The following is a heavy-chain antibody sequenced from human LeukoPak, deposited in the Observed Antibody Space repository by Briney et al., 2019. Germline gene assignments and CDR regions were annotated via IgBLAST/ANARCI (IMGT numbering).Heavy chain of an antibody. V-gene: IGHV4-61*01. J-gene: IGHJ5*02. CDR3: TRTNYGDYNWFDP. D-gene: IGHD4-17*01. Sequence: SETLSLTCTVSGGAVSSGSYYWSWIRQPPGQGLEWIVYIHYSGSTKYNPSLKSRVTMSVDTSKNQFSLKVTSVTAADTAIYYCTRTNYGDYNWFDPWGQGTLVTVS. CDR2: IHYSGST. CDR1: GGAVSSGSYY.